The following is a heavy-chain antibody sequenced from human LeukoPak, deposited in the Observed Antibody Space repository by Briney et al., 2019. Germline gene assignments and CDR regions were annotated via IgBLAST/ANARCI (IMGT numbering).Heavy chain of an antibody. CDR1: GGSISSYY. CDR2: IYYCGST. D-gene: IGHD1-1*01. V-gene: IGHV4-59*08. Sequence: SVPLSLPCTVSGGSISSYYWSWIRRPPGKGLEWIGYIYYCGSTNYNPSLKSRVTISVDTSKNQFSLKLSSVTAADTAVYYCARHNDWNDPTAPFDYWGQGTLVTVSS. J-gene: IGHJ4*02. CDR3: ARHNDWNDPTAPFDY.